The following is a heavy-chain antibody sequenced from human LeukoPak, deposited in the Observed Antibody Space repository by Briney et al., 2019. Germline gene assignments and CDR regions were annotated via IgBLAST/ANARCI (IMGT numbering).Heavy chain of an antibody. CDR2: IYYSGST. V-gene: IGHV4-59*01. J-gene: IGHJ4*02. CDR3: ARGDYDSSGYYSSPFDY. Sequence: SETLSLTCTVSGGSISSYYWSWIRQPPGKGLEWSGYIYYSGSTNYNPSLKSRVTISVDTSKNQFSLKLSSVTAADPAVYYCARGDYDSSGYYSSPFDYWGQGTLVTVSS. CDR1: GGSISSYY. D-gene: IGHD3-22*01.